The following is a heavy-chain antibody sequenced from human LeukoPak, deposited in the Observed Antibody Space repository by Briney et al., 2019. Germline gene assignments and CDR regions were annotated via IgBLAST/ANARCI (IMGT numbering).Heavy chain of an antibody. CDR1: GGSLITYY. Sequence: PSETLSLTCTVSGGSLITYYLNWIRQPAGKGLEWIGRVYTNGCTNYNPSLKSRLTVSMDRSENQFSLRLTSVSAADAPVYYLASGSDSIGYSGGGILDYWGQGILVTVSS. V-gene: IGHV4-4*07. CDR3: ASGSDSIGYSGGGILDY. D-gene: IGHD6-19*01. J-gene: IGHJ4*02. CDR2: VYTNGCT.